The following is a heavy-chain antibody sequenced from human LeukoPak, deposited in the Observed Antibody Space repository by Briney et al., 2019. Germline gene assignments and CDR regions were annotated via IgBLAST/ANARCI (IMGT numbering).Heavy chain of an antibody. CDR3: ARGQPLLSHFDY. D-gene: IGHD2-21*02. CDR1: GYTFTGYY. Sequence: ASVKVSCKASGYTFTGYYIHWVRQAPGQGLEWMGWINPNSGGSNYAQKFQGRVTITADESTSTAYMELSSLTSEDTAVYYCARGQPLLSHFDYWGQGTLVTVSS. CDR2: INPNSGGS. V-gene: IGHV1-2*02. J-gene: IGHJ4*02.